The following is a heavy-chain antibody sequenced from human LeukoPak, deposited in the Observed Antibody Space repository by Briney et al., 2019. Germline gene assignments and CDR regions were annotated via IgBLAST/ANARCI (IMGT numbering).Heavy chain of an antibody. J-gene: IGHJ4*02. D-gene: IGHD3-10*01. CDR3: AKDPMVRGATYDY. CDR2: ISSSSSYT. CDR1: GFTFSDYY. Sequence: KTGGSLRLSCAASGFTFSDYYMSWIRQAPGKGLEWVSYISSSSSYTNYADSVKGRFTISRDNSKNTLYLQMNSLRAEDTAIYYCAKDPMVRGATYDYWGQGTLVTVSS. V-gene: IGHV3-11*05.